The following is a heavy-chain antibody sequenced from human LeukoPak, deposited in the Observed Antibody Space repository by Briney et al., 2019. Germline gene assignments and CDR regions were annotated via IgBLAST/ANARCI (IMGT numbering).Heavy chain of an antibody. CDR2: ISGSGGST. D-gene: IGHD3-10*01. CDR1: GFTFSSYG. J-gene: IGHJ4*02. Sequence: GGTLRLSCAASGFTFSSYGMSWVRQAPGKGLEWVSAISGSGGSTYYADSVKGRFSISRDNSKNTLYLQINSLRAEDTAVYYCAKHKPLLWFGELGRTYFDYWGQGTLVTVSS. CDR3: AKHKPLLWFGELGRTYFDY. V-gene: IGHV3-23*01.